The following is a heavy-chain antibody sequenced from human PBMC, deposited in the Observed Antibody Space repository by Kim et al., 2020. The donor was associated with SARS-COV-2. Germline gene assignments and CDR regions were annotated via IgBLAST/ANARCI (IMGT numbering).Heavy chain of an antibody. CDR2: ISPGSSYR. V-gene: IGHV3-21*01. D-gene: IGHD3-10*01. CDR3: AKEGVASSGPSGASYCDS. Sequence: GGSLRLSCTTSGFMFSNYTMNWVRQAPGKGLEWVASISPGSSYRYHADSVKGRFSISRDDAKNSLFLHMNSLRVVDTAVYYCAKEGVASSGPSGASYCDSGGRGLPLTVSS. CDR1: GFMFSNYT. J-gene: IGHJ4*02.